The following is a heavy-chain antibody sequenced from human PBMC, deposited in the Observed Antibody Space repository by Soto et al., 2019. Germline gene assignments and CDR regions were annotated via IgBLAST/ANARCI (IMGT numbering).Heavy chain of an antibody. CDR2: INTHNGNT. Sequence: QVQLEQSAPEVKKPGASVKVSCKASGYTFSTYGISWVRQAPGQGLEWMGWINTHNGNTNYAQNLQGRVTMTADTSTSTAYMELRSLRSDDTAVYFCTREGSAPYYYYGMDVWCQGTTVTVSS. CDR1: GYTFSTYG. V-gene: IGHV1-18*01. D-gene: IGHD3-10*01. CDR3: TREGSAPYYYYGMDV. J-gene: IGHJ6*02.